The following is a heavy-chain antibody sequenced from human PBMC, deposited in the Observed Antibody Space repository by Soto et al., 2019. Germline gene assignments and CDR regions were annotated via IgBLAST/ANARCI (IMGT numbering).Heavy chain of an antibody. CDR2: IDSDGSST. D-gene: IGHD4-17*01. V-gene: IGHV3-74*01. J-gene: IGHJ4*01. CDR1: GFAFNRFW. Sequence: EVQLVESGGGLVQPGGSLRLSCAASGFAFNRFWMQWVRQAPGKGLVWVSHIDSDGSSTTYADSVKGRFTVSRDNAKNTLYLQMDSLRDEDTAIYYCVRDNYGVDYWGRGTLVTVSS. CDR3: VRDNYGVDY.